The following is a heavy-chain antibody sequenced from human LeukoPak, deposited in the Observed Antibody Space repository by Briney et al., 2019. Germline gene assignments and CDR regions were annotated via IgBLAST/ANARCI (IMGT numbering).Heavy chain of an antibody. CDR3: ARGARAWDFDY. Sequence: PGGSLRLSCAASGFTFSNYWMHWVRQAPGKGLVWVSRVNSDGGATTYAGSVQGRFTISRDNAKNTIYLQMNSLRPEDTAVYYCARGARAWDFDYWGRGTPVTVSS. V-gene: IGHV3-74*01. D-gene: IGHD7-27*01. CDR1: GFTFSNYW. J-gene: IGHJ4*02. CDR2: VNSDGGAT.